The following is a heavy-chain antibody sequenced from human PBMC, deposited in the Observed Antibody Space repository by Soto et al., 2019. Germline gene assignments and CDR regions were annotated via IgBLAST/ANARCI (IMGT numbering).Heavy chain of an antibody. CDR3: ADRAPGTSVDY. CDR2: IYRTGST. Sequence: SETLSLTCAVSGGSFTSNNWWTWVRQPPGQGLEWIGEIYRTGSTYYNPSLKSRVTISLDNSENQLSLQVNSLTAADTAVYYCADRAPGTSVDYWGQGTLVTVSS. V-gene: IGHV4-4*02. CDR1: GGSFTSNNW. J-gene: IGHJ4*02. D-gene: IGHD1-7*01.